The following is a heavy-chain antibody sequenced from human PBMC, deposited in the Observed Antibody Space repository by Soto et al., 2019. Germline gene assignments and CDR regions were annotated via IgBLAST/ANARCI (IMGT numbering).Heavy chain of an antibody. D-gene: IGHD3-3*01. J-gene: IGHJ5*02. CDR1: GGSISSYY. Sequence: SETLSLTCTVSGGSISSYYWSWIRQPPGRGLEWIGYIYYSGSTNYNPCLKSAVNISVDMSKNQFSLKLSSVTAADTAVYYCARESDFWSGYSPGWFDPWGQGTLVTVSS. CDR2: IYYSGST. CDR3: ARESDFWSGYSPGWFDP. V-gene: IGHV4-59*01.